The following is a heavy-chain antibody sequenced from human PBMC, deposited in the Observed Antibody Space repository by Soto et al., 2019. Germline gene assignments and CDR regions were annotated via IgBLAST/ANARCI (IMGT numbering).Heavy chain of an antibody. J-gene: IGHJ5*02. D-gene: IGHD6-13*01. CDR3: AHRPWYAFEP. Sequence: QITLKESGPTLVKPTQTLTLTCTFSGFSLSTTGVGVGWIRQPPGKALEWLALIHWDGEKRYSPSLKSRLTITKDTSKNQVVLTMTNMDPVDTATYYCAHRPWYAFEPWGQGILVTVSS. CDR2: IHWDGEK. CDR1: GFSLSTTGVG. V-gene: IGHV2-5*02.